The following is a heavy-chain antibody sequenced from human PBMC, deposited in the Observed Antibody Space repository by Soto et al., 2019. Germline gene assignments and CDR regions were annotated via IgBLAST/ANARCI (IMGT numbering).Heavy chain of an antibody. D-gene: IGHD4-4*01. CDR3: SREMTTVTSRVDP. CDR2: IYHSGNTRST. V-gene: IGHV4-59*01. Sequence: SETLSLTCTVSGGSISSYYCTWIRQPPGKGLEWIGHIYHSGNTRSTRYNPSLKSRVTISVDTSKNRFSLKLSSVTAADTAVYYCSREMTTVTSRVDPWGQGTLVIVSS. CDR1: GGSISSYY. J-gene: IGHJ5*02.